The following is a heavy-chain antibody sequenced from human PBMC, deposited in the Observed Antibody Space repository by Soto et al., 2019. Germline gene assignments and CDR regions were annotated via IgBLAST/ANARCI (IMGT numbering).Heavy chain of an antibody. CDR3: ARGIRYYGSGSYDHYYYHGMDV. CDR2: IIPVFDTA. V-gene: IGHV1-69*13. Sequence: ASVKVSCKVSGGTFNSYPISWVRQAPGQGFEWMGGIIPVFDTANYAQNFQGRVTITADESTTTAHMELSSLRSEDTAVYYCARGIRYYGSGSYDHYYYHGMDVWGQGTTVTVSS. D-gene: IGHD3-10*01. J-gene: IGHJ6*02. CDR1: GGTFNSYP.